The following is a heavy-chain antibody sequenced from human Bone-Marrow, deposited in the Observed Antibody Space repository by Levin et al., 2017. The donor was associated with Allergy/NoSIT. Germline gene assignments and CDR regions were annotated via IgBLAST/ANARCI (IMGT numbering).Heavy chain of an antibody. Sequence: ASVKVSCKASGYTFTSYGISWVRQAPGQGLEWMGWISAYNGNTNYAQKLQGRVTMTTDTSTSTAYMELRSLRSDDTAVYYCARDFSRYCSSTSCYVNRYDYYGMDVWGQGTTVTVSS. V-gene: IGHV1-18*01. CDR1: GYTFTSYG. D-gene: IGHD2-2*01. CDR2: ISAYNGNT. J-gene: IGHJ6*02. CDR3: ARDFSRYCSSTSCYVNRYDYYGMDV.